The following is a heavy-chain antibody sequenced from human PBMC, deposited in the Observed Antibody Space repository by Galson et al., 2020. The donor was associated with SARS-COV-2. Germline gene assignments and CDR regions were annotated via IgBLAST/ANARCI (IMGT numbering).Heavy chain of an antibody. Sequence: SETLSLTCTVSGGSISSGSYYWSWIRQPAGKGLEWIGCIYTSGSTNYNPSLKSRVTISVDTSKNQFSLKLSSVTAADTAVYYCARSGDIVVVPATYYYGMDVWGQGTTVTVSS. V-gene: IGHV4-61*02. CDR3: ARSGDIVVVPATYYYGMDV. CDR2: IYTSGST. D-gene: IGHD2-2*01. CDR1: GGSISSGSYY. J-gene: IGHJ6*02.